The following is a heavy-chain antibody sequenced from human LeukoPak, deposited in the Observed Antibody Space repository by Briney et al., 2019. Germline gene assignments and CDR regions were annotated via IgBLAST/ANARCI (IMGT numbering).Heavy chain of an antibody. D-gene: IGHD2-15*01. Sequence: SETLSPTCTVSGGSISSYYWSWIRQPPGKGLEWIGYIYYSGSTNYNPSLKSRVTMSVDTSKNQFSLKLSSVTAADTAVYYCARTLGYCSGGSCNGDAFDIWGQGTMVTVSS. CDR3: ARTLGYCSGGSCNGDAFDI. V-gene: IGHV4-59*01. J-gene: IGHJ3*02. CDR2: IYYSGST. CDR1: GGSISSYY.